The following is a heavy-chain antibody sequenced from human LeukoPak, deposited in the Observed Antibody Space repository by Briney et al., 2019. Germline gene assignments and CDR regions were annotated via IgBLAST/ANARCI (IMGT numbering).Heavy chain of an antibody. CDR3: ARGYYYGSGTTTMGY. D-gene: IGHD3-10*01. V-gene: IGHV1-2*04. CDR2: INPNSGGT. CDR1: GYTFTGYY. J-gene: IGHJ4*02. Sequence: ASVKVSCKASGYTFTGYYMHWVRQAPGQGLEWMGWINPNSGGTNYAQKSQGWVTMTRDTSISTAYMELSRLRSDDTAVYYCARGYYYGSGTTTMGYWGQGTLVTVSS.